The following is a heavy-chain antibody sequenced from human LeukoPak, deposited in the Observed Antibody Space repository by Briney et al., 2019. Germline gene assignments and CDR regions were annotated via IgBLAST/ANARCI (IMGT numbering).Heavy chain of an antibody. J-gene: IGHJ4*02. CDR1: GFTFNTYW. V-gene: IGHV3-74*01. CDR2: SNSDGITT. CDR3: ARGRYYFEY. Sequence: GGSLRLSCVASGFTFNTYWMHWVRQAPGKGLVWVSRSNSDGITTSYADSVKGRLTISRDNAKNTLYLQMNSLRAEDTAVYYCARGRYYFEYWGQGTLVTVSS.